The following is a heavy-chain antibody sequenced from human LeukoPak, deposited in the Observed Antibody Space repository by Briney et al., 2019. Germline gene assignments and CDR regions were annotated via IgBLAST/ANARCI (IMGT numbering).Heavy chain of an antibody. J-gene: IGHJ5*02. CDR1: GGSISNYY. Sequence: SETLSLTCTVSGGSISNYYWSWIRQPPGKGLEWIGYIYNSGSTNYNPSLKGRVTISIDTSKNQFSLKLSSVTAADTAVYYCARDNYYDSSGPWGQGTLVTVSS. CDR2: IYNSGST. CDR3: ARDNYYDSSGP. V-gene: IGHV4-4*08. D-gene: IGHD3-22*01.